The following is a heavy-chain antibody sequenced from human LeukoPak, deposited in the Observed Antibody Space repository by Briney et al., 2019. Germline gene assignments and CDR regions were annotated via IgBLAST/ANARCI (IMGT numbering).Heavy chain of an antibody. CDR1: GFIFSNYA. J-gene: IGHJ4*02. CDR2: INAVDTNT. D-gene: IGHD5-24*01. V-gene: IGHV3-23*01. CDR3: AKQFLDAN. Sequence: GGSLRLSCVASGFIFSNYAMTWVRQAPGKGLEYVSTINAVDTNTYFADSVKGRFTVSRDNSKNTLYLQLNRLRAEDTAVYYCAKQFLDANWGQGTLVTVSS.